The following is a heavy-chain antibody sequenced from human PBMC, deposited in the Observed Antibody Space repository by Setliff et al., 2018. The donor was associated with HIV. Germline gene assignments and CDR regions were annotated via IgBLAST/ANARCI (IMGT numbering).Heavy chain of an antibody. J-gene: IGHJ4*02. V-gene: IGHV3-7*03. CDR1: GLLVRTNY. CDR2: IKQDGSEK. CDR3: GTKSPGDY. Sequence: LSLSCAASGLLVRTNYMSWVRQAPGKGLEWVANIKQDGSEKYYVDSVKGRFTISRDNAKNSLYLQMNSLRVDDTAVYYCGTKSPGDYWGQGTQVTVSS. D-gene: IGHD2-8*01.